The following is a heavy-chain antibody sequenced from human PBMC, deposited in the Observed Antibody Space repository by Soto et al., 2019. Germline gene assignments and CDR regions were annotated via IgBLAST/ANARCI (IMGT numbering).Heavy chain of an antibody. CDR2: ISGSGAST. CDR3: AKSGDSSGYYHWFFDL. Sequence: EVQLLESGGDLVQPGGSLRLSCVASGFTFSSYAMSWVRQAPGKGLQWVSTISGSGASTYYADSLKGRFTISRDNSKNTLYLQMNSLRAEDTAVYYCAKSGDSSGYYHWFFDLWGRGTLVTVSS. V-gene: IGHV3-23*01. D-gene: IGHD3-22*01. J-gene: IGHJ2*01. CDR1: GFTFSSYA.